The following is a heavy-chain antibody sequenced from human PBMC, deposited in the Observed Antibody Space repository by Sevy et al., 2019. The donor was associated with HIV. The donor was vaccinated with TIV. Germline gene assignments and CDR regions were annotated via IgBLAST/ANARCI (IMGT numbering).Heavy chain of an antibody. CDR2: FDYAGTT. D-gene: IGHD4-17*01. Sequence: TLSLTCSVSGGSIRRTSYYWGWIRQPPGKGLEWIASFDYAGTTYYTPALKSRVTISGDISKNQLYLKLKSVTVADTAFYYCARYVSGDYAGGFDSWGQGTLVTVSS. V-gene: IGHV4-39*01. CDR1: GGSIRRTSYY. CDR3: ARYVSGDYAGGFDS. J-gene: IGHJ5*01.